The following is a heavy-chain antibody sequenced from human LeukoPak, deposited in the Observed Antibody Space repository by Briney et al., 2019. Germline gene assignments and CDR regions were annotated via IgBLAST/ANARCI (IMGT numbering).Heavy chain of an antibody. CDR3: ARGWWGVVVVAARIGGFDP. V-gene: IGHV4-34*01. J-gene: IGHJ5*02. D-gene: IGHD2-15*01. Sequence: PSETLSLTCAVYGGSFSGYYWSWIRQPPGKGLEWMGEMNHSGSTNYNPSLKSRVTISVDTSKNQFSLKLSSVTAADTAVYYCARGWWGVVVVAARIGGFDPWGQGTLVTVSS. CDR1: GGSFSGYY. CDR2: MNHSGST.